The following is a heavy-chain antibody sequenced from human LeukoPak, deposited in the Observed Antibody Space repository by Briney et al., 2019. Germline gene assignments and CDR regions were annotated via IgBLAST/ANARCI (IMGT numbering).Heavy chain of an antibody. V-gene: IGHV3-21*01. CDR3: ARRAGDYQHPFYY. D-gene: IGHD2-2*01. Sequence: PGGSLRLSSAASGFSFSDYSMNWVRQAPGKGLEWVSFISSSGSFIYYADSVKGRFTISRDNAKNSLDLQMNSLRAEDTAVYYCARRAGDYQHPFYYWGQGTLVTVSS. CDR2: ISSSGSFI. J-gene: IGHJ4*02. CDR1: GFSFSDYS.